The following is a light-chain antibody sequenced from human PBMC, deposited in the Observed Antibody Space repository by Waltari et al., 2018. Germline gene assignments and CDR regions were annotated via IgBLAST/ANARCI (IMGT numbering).Light chain of an antibody. Sequence: DIVMTQSPDSLAVSLGERATINCKSSQSVLYSSDNKNFLAWYQQKPGQPPKLLIYWASTRESGVPDRFSGSGSGTEFTLTISSLQAEDVAVYYCQQYYSTPWTFAQGTKVEIK. CDR1: QSVLYSSDNKNF. CDR2: WAS. V-gene: IGKV4-1*01. CDR3: QQYYSTPWT. J-gene: IGKJ1*01.